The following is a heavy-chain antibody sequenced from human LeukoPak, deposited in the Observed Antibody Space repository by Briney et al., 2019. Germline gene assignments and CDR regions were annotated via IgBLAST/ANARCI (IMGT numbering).Heavy chain of an antibody. D-gene: IGHD5-12*01. CDR3: ARRPRLLDY. J-gene: IGHJ4*02. V-gene: IGHV3-11*01. CDR2: IGGSGNDI. CDR1: GFTFSDYY. Sequence: GESLRLSCAASGFTFSDYYMAWIRQAPGKDLELISCIGGSGNDIVYADSVKGRFTISRDNAKNLLSLQMDSLKADESAVYYCARRPRLLDYWGQGALVTVSS.